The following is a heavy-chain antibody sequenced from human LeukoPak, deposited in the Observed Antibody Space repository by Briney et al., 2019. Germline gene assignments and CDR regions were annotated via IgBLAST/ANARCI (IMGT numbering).Heavy chain of an antibody. D-gene: IGHD4/OR15-4a*01. V-gene: IGHV3-21*01. J-gene: IGHJ3*01. CDR1: GFIFSSYA. CDR3: ARGADYNFDV. CDR2: ISSSSTYI. Sequence: GGSLRLSCAASGFIFSSYAMSWVRQAPGKGLEWVSSISSSSTYIYNTDSVKGRFTISRDNAKNSLFLQMNSLRAEDTAAYYCARGADYNFDVWGQGTMVTVSS.